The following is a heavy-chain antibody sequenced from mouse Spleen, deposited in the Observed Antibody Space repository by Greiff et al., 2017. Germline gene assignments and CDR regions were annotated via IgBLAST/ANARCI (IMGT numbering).Heavy chain of an antibody. J-gene: IGHJ4*01. CDR1: GYAFSSSW. V-gene: IGHV1-82*01. CDR3: ARGWDAMDY. CDR2: IYPGDGDT. Sequence: VQLQQSGPELVKPGASVKISCKASGYAFSSSWMNWVKQRPGKGLEWIGRIYPGDGDTNYNGKFKGKATLTADKSSSTAYMQLSSLTSEDSAVYFCARGWDAMDYWGQGTSVTVSS.